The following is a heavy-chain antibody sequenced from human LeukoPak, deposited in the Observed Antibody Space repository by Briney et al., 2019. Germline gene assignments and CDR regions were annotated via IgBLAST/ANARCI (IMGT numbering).Heavy chain of an antibody. CDR1: GFTVSSDH. V-gene: IGHV3-53*01. CDR3: ARVWELSFDH. Sequence: GGSLRLSCAASGFTVSSDHMSWVRQAPGKGLEWVSVTYSGGSAYYADSVKGRFTISRDNVNNMVYLQMNSLRGEDTAVYYCARVWELSFDHWGQGILVTVSS. CDR2: TYSGGSA. J-gene: IGHJ4*02. D-gene: IGHD1-26*01.